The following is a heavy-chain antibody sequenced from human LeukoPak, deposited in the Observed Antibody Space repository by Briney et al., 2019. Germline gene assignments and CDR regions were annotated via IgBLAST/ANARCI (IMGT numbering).Heavy chain of an antibody. V-gene: IGHV1-8*03. CDR2: MNPNSGNT. J-gene: IGHJ3*02. D-gene: IGHD2-2*01. CDR1: GYTFTSYD. CDR3: ARYCSSTSCPEFDI. Sequence: ASVKVSCKASGYTFTSYDINWVRQATGQGLEWMGWMNPNSGNTGYAQKFQGRVTITRNTSISTAYMELSSLRSEDTAVYYCARYCSSTSCPEFDIWGHGTMVTVSS.